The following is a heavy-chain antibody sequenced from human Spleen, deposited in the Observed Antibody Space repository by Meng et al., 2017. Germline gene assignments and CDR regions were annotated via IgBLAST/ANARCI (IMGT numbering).Heavy chain of an antibody. D-gene: IGHD1-26*01. J-gene: IGHJ6*02. V-gene: IGHV3-11*01. CDR1: GFNFSDYC. CDR3: AKGYSGSLYGMDV. CDR2: IVRRETSS. Sequence: GESLKISCADSGFNFSDYCMNWMRQFPGKGLEWASCIVRRETSSYFADSVRGRFTISRDNAKNSLYLQMNSLRTEDMALYYCAKGYSGSLYGMDVWGQGTTVTVSS.